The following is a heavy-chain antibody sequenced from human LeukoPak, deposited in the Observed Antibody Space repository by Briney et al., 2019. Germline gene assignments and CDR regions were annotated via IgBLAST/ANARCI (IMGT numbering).Heavy chain of an antibody. Sequence: ETLSLTCTVSGGSISSSSYYWGWIRQAPGKGLEWVSAISGSGGSTYYADSVKGRFTISRDNSKNTLYLQMNSLRAEDTAVYYCAKDRHRDYYDSSAVFYWGQGTLVTVSS. CDR3: AKDRHRDYYDSSAVFY. CDR1: GGSISSSSYY. J-gene: IGHJ4*02. V-gene: IGHV3-23*01. D-gene: IGHD3-22*01. CDR2: ISGSGGST.